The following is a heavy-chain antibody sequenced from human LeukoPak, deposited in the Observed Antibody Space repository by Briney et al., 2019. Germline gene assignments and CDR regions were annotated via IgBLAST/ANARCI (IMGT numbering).Heavy chain of an antibody. V-gene: IGHV4-59*11. CDR3: ARVPYYGSGSYYGGFDY. D-gene: IGHD3-10*01. CDR1: GGSISSHY. CDR2: LHDSGST. Sequence: SETLSLTCTVSGGSISSHYWSWIRQPPGKGLEWIGYLHDSGSTNYNPSLKSRVTISVDTSKNQFSLKLSSVTAADTAVYYCARVPYYGSGSYYGGFDYWGQGTLVTVSS. J-gene: IGHJ4*02.